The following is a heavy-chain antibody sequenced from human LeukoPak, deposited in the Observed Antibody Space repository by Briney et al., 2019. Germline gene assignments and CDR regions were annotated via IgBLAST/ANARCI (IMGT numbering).Heavy chain of an antibody. J-gene: IGHJ4*02. CDR1: GFIVSSNY. CDR3: ARVVDTGPYFDY. CDR2: IYSGGST. D-gene: IGHD5-18*01. Sequence: QPGGSLRLSCAASGFIVSSNYMSWVRQAPGKGLEWVSVIYSGGSTYYADSVKGRFTISRDNSKNTLYLQMGSLRAEDMAVYYCARVVDTGPYFDYWGQGTLVTVSS. V-gene: IGHV3-53*05.